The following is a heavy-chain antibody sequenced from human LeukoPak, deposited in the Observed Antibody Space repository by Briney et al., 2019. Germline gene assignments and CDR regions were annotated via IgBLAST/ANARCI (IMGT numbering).Heavy chain of an antibody. V-gene: IGHV3-23*01. D-gene: IGHD2-2*01. CDR3: AKDHPDCRGTSCLLFDC. J-gene: IGHJ4*02. Sequence: PGGSLRLSCAASGFTFSSYAMSWVRQAPGKGLQWVSSITSGGGSRYYADSVKGRSTISRDNSKNTLYLQMNSLRAEDTAVYYCAKDHPDCRGTSCLLFDCWGQGTLVTVSS. CDR2: ITSGGGSR. CDR1: GFTFSSYA.